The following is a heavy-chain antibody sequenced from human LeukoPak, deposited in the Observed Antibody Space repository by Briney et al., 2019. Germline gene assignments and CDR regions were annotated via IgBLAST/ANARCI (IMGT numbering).Heavy chain of an antibody. Sequence: PGGSLRLSCAASGFTFSSYAMSWVRQAPGKGLEWVSAISGSGGSTYYADSVKGRFTISRDNSKNTLYLQMNGLRAEDTAVYYCAKDLYYDFWSGYRAAYYYGMDVWGQGTTVTVSS. CDR1: GFTFSSYA. CDR2: ISGSGGST. J-gene: IGHJ6*02. CDR3: AKDLYYDFWSGYRAAYYYGMDV. V-gene: IGHV3-23*01. D-gene: IGHD3-3*01.